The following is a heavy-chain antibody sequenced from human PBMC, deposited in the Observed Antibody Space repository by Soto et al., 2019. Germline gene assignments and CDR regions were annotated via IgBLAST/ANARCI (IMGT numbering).Heavy chain of an antibody. J-gene: IGHJ4*02. CDR3: ARPSGSYLYYFDY. Sequence: PSETLSLTCAVSGGSISSGNWWSWIRQPPGKGLEWIGSIYYSGGTFYNPSLKSRVTISVDTSKNQFSLKLSSVTAADTAVYYCARPSGSYLYYFDYWGQGTLVTVSS. D-gene: IGHD1-26*01. V-gene: IGHV4-39*01. CDR2: IYYSGGT. CDR1: GGSISSGNW.